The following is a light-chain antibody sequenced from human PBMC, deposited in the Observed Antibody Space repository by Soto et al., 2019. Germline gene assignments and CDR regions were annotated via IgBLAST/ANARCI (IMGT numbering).Light chain of an antibody. CDR2: AAS. J-gene: IGKJ2*01. CDR3: QQSYSTPPT. CDR1: QTITTY. V-gene: IGKV1-39*01. Sequence: DIQMTQSPPSLSTSAGERVTMTCRASQTITTYLSWYQQKAGTTPRLLIYAASRLQSGVPSRFSGSGSGTDFTLTITNLQPEDVATYFCQQSYSTPPTFGQGTKVEIK.